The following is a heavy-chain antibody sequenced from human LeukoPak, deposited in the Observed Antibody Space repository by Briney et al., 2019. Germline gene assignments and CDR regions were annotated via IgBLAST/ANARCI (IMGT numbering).Heavy chain of an antibody. CDR3: SRDYENLTGSKTRFHY. J-gene: IGHJ4*02. CDR2: ISSSGTTI. CDR1: GFTFSSYE. Sequence: GGSLRLSCAASGFTFSSYEMNWVRQAPGKGLEWVSHISSSGTTIYYADSVKGRFTISRDNAKNSLYLQMNSLRAEDTAVYYCSRDYENLTGSKTRFHYWGQGTLVTVSS. D-gene: IGHD3-9*01. V-gene: IGHV3-48*03.